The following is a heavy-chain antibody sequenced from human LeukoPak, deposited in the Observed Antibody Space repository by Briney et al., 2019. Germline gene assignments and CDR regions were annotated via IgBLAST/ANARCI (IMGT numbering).Heavy chain of an antibody. CDR2: IIPIFGTA. J-gene: IGHJ6*02. Sequence: SVKVSCKASGGTFSSYAISWVRQAPGQGLEWMGGIIPIFGTANYAQKFQGRVTITADESTSTAYMELSSLRSEDTAVYYCARRELGPDYYYGMDVWGRGTTVTVSS. CDR3: ARRELGPDYYYGMDV. D-gene: IGHD1-26*01. CDR1: GGTFSSYA. V-gene: IGHV1-69*13.